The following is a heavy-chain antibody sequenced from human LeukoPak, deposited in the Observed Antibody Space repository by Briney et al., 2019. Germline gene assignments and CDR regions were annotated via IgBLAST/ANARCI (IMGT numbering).Heavy chain of an antibody. D-gene: IGHD6-13*01. Sequence: GGSLRLSCVASGFPFRTYSMNWVRQAPGKGLEWVSSISSSSNYIYYADSVKGRFTISRDNAKNSLHLQMNSLRAEDTAVYYCARVFGQQPPNYWGQGTPVTVSS. CDR3: ARVFGQQPPNY. CDR1: GFPFRTYS. V-gene: IGHV3-21*01. CDR2: ISSSSNYI. J-gene: IGHJ4*02.